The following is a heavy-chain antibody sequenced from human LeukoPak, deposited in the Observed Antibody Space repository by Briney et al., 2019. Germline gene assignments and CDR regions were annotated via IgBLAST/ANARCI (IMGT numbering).Heavy chain of an antibody. J-gene: IGHJ6*02. CDR3: AATLLAGYYYGSGTYYGMDV. CDR1: GFTFTTSA. V-gene: IGHV1-58*02. CDR2: TVVGSGST. Sequence: SVKVSCKASGFTFTTSAIQWVRQARGQRLEWIGWTVVGSGSTNYAQKFHERVTITRDMSTSTAYMELSSLRSEDTAVYYCAATLLAGYYYGSGTYYGMDVWGQGTTVTVSS. D-gene: IGHD3-10*01.